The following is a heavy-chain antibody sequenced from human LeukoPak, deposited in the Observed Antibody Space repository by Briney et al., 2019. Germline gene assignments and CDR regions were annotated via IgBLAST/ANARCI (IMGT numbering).Heavy chain of an antibody. Sequence: GSLRLSCAASGFTFSSYAMSWVRQAPGKGLEWVSAISGSGGSTYYADSVKGRFTISRDNSENTLYLQMNSLRAEDTAVYYCAKLAHIVVVPAAIRFDYWGQGTLVTVSS. J-gene: IGHJ4*02. CDR1: GFTFSSYA. CDR3: AKLAHIVVVPAAIRFDY. CDR2: ISGSGGST. V-gene: IGHV3-23*01. D-gene: IGHD2-2*01.